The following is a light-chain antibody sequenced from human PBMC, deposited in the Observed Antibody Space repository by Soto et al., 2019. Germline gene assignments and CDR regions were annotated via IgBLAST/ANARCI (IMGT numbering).Light chain of an antibody. J-gene: IGLJ3*02. Sequence: QSALTQPASVSGSPGQSITISCTGTSSDVGGYNYVSWYQQHPGKAPKLMIYEVSNRPSEVSNRFPGSKSGNTASLTISGLQAEDEADYYCSSYTSSSTRVFGGGTKLTVL. CDR2: EVS. V-gene: IGLV2-14*01. CDR1: SSDVGGYNY. CDR3: SSYTSSSTRV.